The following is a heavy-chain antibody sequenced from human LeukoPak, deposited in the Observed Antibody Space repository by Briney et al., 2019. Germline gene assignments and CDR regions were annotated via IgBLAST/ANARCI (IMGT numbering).Heavy chain of an antibody. CDR3: AKDFSMDSGLFDY. Sequence: GGSLGLSCAASGFTFSSYGMHWVRQAPGKGLEWVAFIRYDGSNKYYADSVKGRFTISRDNSKNTLYLQMNSLRAEDTAVYSCAKDFSMDSGLFDYWGQGTLVTVSS. V-gene: IGHV3-30*02. J-gene: IGHJ4*02. D-gene: IGHD2-2*03. CDR2: IRYDGSNK. CDR1: GFTFSSYG.